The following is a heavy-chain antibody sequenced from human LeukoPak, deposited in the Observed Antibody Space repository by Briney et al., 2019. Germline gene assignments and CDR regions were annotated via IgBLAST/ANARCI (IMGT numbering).Heavy chain of an antibody. CDR3: ARYDFILISYFDL. D-gene: IGHD3-3*01. Sequence: GGSLRLSCAASGFTGFTFSSYSMNWVRQAPGKGLEWVSYISSSSSTIYYADSVKGRFTISRDNAKNSLYLQMNSLRAEDTAVYYCARYDFILISYFDLWGRGTLVTVSS. CDR1: GFTGFTFSSYS. CDR2: ISSSSSTI. V-gene: IGHV3-48*01. J-gene: IGHJ2*01.